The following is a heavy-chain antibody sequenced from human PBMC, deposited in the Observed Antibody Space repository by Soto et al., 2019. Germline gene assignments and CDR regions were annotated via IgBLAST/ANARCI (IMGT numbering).Heavy chain of an antibody. CDR2: ISHDGRRK. CDR1: GFIFRSYA. D-gene: IGHD3-22*01. V-gene: IGHV3-30*18. CDR3: VKGSDHYETSCNFFES. Sequence: QVQLVESGGGVVQPGRSLRLSCAVSGFIFRSYAMHWVRQAPGKGLEWLTFISHDGRRKFYADSVLGRFTISRDDSKNTLDLEMSSLRPDDTAVYFCVKGSDHYETSCNFFESWGQGALVTVTS. J-gene: IGHJ4*01.